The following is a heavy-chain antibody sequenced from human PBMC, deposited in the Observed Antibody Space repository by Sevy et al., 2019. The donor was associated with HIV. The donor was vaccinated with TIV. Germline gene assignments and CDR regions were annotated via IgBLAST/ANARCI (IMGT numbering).Heavy chain of an antibody. CDR1: GFTFSSYS. D-gene: IGHD6-6*01. CDR3: ASDAGIAARPVSLVYFDY. CDR2: ISSSSSYI. Sequence: GGSLRLSCAASGFTFSSYSMNWVRQAPGKGLEWVSSISSSSSYIYYADSVKGRFTISRDNAKNSLYLQMNSLRAEDTAVYYCASDAGIAARPVSLVYFDYWGQGTLVTVSS. V-gene: IGHV3-21*01. J-gene: IGHJ4*02.